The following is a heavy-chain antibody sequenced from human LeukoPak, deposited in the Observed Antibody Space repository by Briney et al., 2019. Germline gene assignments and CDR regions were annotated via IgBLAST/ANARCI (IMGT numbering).Heavy chain of an antibody. J-gene: IGHJ4*02. D-gene: IGHD2-8*02. Sequence: XSXKYYWGWVRQPPGKGLESIGGFYYSGNTYHTPSLKSRVTVSVDTAKNQFSLKMTSVTAADTAVYYCASGLAVGGVPDCWGQGTLVTVSS. CDR2: FYYSGNT. CDR1: XSXKYY. CDR3: ASGLAVGGVPDC. V-gene: IGHV4-39*01.